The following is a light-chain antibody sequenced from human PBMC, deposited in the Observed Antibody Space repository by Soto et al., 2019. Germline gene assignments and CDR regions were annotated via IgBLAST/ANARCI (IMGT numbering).Light chain of an antibody. V-gene: IGKV2-28*01. J-gene: IGKJ2*01. CDR1: QSLLHSNGYNY. CDR2: LGS. CDR3: MQALQTRYT. Sequence: DIVMTQSPLSLPVTPAEPASISCSSSQSLLHSNGYNYLDWYLQKPGQSPQLLIYLGSNRASGVPDRFSGSGSGTDFTLKISRVEAEDVGVYYCMQALQTRYTFGQGTQLEIK.